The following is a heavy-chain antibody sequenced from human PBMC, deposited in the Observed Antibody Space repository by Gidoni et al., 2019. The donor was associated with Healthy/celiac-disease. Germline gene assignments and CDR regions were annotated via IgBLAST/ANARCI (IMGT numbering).Heavy chain of an antibody. V-gene: IGHV3-21*01. CDR1: GFTFSSYR. D-gene: IGHD2-15*01. CDR2: ISSSSSYI. CDR3: AKHKTHPGYCSGGSCYSNGMDV. Sequence: EVQLVESGGGLVKPGGSLSLSCAASGFTFSSYRLNWVRQAPGKGLEWVSSISSSSSYIDYADAVKVRFTISRDNAKNSLYLQMNSLRAEDTAVYYCAKHKTHPGYCSGGSCYSNGMDVWGQGTTVTVSS. J-gene: IGHJ6*02.